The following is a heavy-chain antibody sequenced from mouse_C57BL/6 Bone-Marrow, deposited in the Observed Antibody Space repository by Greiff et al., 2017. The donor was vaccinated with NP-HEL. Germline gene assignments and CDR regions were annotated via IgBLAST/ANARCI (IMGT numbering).Heavy chain of an antibody. CDR2: IYPGSGST. D-gene: IGHD1-1*01. CDR1: GYTFTSYW. V-gene: IGHV1-55*01. Sequence: QVQLQQPGAELVKPGASVKMSCKASGYTFTSYWITWVKQRPGQGLEWIGDIYPGSGSTNYNEKFKSKATLTVDTSSSTAYMQLSSLTSEDSAVYYCARGIYYYGSSPPWFAYWGQGTLVTVSA. CDR3: ARGIYYYGSSPPWFAY. J-gene: IGHJ3*01.